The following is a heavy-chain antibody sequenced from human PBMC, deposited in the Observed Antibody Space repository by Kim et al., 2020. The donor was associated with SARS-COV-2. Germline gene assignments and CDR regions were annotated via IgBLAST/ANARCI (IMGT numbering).Heavy chain of an antibody. D-gene: IGHD3-10*01. CDR3: VKPPYYYGSGSFGGYYFDY. Sequence: GRFTISRDNSKNTLYLQMNSLRAEDTAVYYCVKPPYYYGSGSFGGYYFDYWGQGTLVTVSS. J-gene: IGHJ4*02. V-gene: IGHV3-33*06.